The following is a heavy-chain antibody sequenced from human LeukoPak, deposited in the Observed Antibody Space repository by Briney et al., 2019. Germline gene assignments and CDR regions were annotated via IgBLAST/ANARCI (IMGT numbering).Heavy chain of an antibody. CDR1: GFTFTTYT. V-gene: IGHV1-3*01. Sequence: ASVKVSCKTSGFTFTTYTVHWVRQAPGQRLEWMGWINAANGNTQYSQKFQGRVTITRDTSASTVYMELSSLSSEDTAVYYCERAIYCSGGSCHWEFDYWGQGTLVTVSS. CDR3: ERAIYCSGGSCHWEFDY. CDR2: INAANGNT. J-gene: IGHJ4*02. D-gene: IGHD2-15*01.